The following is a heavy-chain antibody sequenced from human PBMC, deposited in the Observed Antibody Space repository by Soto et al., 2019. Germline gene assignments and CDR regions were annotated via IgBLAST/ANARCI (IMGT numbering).Heavy chain of an antibody. CDR2: IYYSGTT. CDR1: GGSITNTNW. V-gene: IGHV4-4*02. Sequence: QVQLQESGPGLVKPSGTLSLTCDVSGGSITNTNWWSGVHQSPGKGLEWIGEIYYSGTTKYNPSLKNRVTIAVDKSKKQVSLNLMSVTAADTAMYYCAKTNYDNCGCLDSWGQGTLVTVSS. J-gene: IGHJ4*02. CDR3: AKTNYDNCGCLDS. D-gene: IGHD3-22*01.